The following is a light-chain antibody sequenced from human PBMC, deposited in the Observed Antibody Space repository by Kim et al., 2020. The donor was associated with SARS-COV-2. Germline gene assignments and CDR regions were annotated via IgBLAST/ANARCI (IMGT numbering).Light chain of an antibody. V-gene: IGKV3-15*01. CDR3: HQYNDWTPGDT. CDR2: GAS. Sequence: EIVMTQSPATLSVSPGERATLSCRASQSVSNNLAWYQLKPGQAPRLLIYGASTRATGTPARFSGSGSGTDFTLTVSSLQSEDFAVYYCHQYNDWTPGDTFGQGTKLEI. J-gene: IGKJ2*01. CDR1: QSVSNN.